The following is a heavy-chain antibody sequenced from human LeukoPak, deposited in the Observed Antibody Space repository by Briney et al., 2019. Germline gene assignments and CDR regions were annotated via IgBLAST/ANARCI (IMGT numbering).Heavy chain of an antibody. J-gene: IGHJ4*02. Sequence: PSETLSLICTVSGGSISSSSYYWGWIRQPPGKGLEWIGSIYYSGSTYYNPSLKSRVTISVDTSKNQFSLKLSSVTAADTAVYYCARVVDTAMAIFDYWGQGTLVTVSS. CDR1: GGSISSSSYY. CDR2: IYYSGST. D-gene: IGHD5-18*01. V-gene: IGHV4-39*07. CDR3: ARVVDTAMAIFDY.